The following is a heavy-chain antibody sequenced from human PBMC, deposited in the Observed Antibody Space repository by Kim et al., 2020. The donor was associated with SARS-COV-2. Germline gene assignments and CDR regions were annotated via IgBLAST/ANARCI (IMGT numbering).Heavy chain of an antibody. Sequence: GGSLRLSCAASGFTFSSYWMSWVRQAPGKGLEWVANIKQDGSKKYYVDSVKGRFTISRDNAKNSLYLQMNSLRAEDTAVYYCARDSSFGGVIAVPFDYWGQGTLVTVSS. CDR2: IKQDGSKK. D-gene: IGHD3-16*02. V-gene: IGHV3-7*01. CDR3: ARDSSFGGVIAVPFDY. J-gene: IGHJ4*02. CDR1: GFTFSSYW.